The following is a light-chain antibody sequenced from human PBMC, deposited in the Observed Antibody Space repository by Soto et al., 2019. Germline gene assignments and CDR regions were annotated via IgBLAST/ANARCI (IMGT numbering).Light chain of an antibody. V-gene: IGKV3-15*01. CDR1: HSVSSN. CDR2: GAS. J-gene: IGKJ1*01. Sequence: IVMTQSPATLSVSPGERATLSCRASHSVSSNLAWYQQRPGQAPRLLIYGASTRATSIPARFSGSGFGTQFTLTISGLQSEDFAVYYCQQYHDWWTFGQGTKVEIK. CDR3: QQYHDWWT.